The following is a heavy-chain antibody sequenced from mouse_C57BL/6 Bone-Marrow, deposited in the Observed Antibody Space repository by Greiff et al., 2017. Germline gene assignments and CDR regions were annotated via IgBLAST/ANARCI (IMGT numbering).Heavy chain of an antibody. Sequence: QLQQSGAELAKPGASVKLSCKASGYTFTSYWMHWVKQRPGQGLEWIGYINPSSGYTKYNQKFKDKATLTADKSSSTAYMQLSSLTYEDSAVYYCATITTVVAHYFDYWGQGTTLTVSS. J-gene: IGHJ2*01. V-gene: IGHV1-7*01. CDR1: GYTFTSYW. D-gene: IGHD1-1*01. CDR2: INPSSGYT. CDR3: ATITTVVAHYFDY.